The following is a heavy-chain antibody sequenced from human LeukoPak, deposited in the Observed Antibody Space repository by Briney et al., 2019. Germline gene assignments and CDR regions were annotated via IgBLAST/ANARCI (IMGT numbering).Heavy chain of an antibody. J-gene: IGHJ4*02. CDR1: GGSFSGYY. Sequence: PSETLSLSCAVYGGSFSGYYWSWIRQPPGRGLEWIGEIYLSGSTNYNPSLKSRVTISVDTSKNQFSLKLSSVTAADTAVYYCARSKKVPRRWYSSGWYAGGTFDCWVQGTLVTVSS. CDR3: ARSKKVPRRWYSSGWYAGGTFDC. V-gene: IGHV4-34*01. CDR2: IYLSGST. D-gene: IGHD6-19*01.